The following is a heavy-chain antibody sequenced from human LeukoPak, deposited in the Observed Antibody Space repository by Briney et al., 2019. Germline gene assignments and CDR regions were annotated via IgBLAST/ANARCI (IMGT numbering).Heavy chain of an antibody. CDR3: ALYYYDSNGYTYPVSDAS. CDR1: GGTFSRYV. D-gene: IGHD3-22*01. J-gene: IGHJ5*02. CDR2: IIPIFGTV. Sequence: EASVKVSCKASGGTFSRYVISWVRQAPGQGLEWMGRIIPIFGTVHYAQNFQGRVTVTADKSTSTAYMELSGLRSDDTAVYYCALYYYDSNGYTYPVSDASWGQGTLVTVSA. V-gene: IGHV1-69*06.